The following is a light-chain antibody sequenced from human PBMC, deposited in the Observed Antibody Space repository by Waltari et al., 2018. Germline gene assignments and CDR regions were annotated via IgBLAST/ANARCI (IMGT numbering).Light chain of an antibody. V-gene: IGKV3-11*01. Sequence: EIVLKQSPATLSLSPGERATRSGRASQRISSYLAWYQQKPGQAPRLLIYDASTRATGIPARFSGSGSVTDFTLTISRLEPEDFAIYYCQQRSKSFTFGPGTKVD. J-gene: IGKJ3*01. CDR2: DAS. CDR3: QQRSKSFT. CDR1: QRISSY.